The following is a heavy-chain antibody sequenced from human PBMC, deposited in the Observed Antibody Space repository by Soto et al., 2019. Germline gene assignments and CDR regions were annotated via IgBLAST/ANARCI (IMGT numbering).Heavy chain of an antibody. CDR3: ARDYTGSSSFPPYYYYGMDV. CDR2: ISAYNGNT. CDR1: GYTFTSYG. V-gene: IGHV1-18*01. D-gene: IGHD6-6*01. J-gene: IGHJ6*02. Sequence: QVQLVQSGAEVKKPGASVKVSCKASGYTFTSYGISWVRQAPGQGLEWMGWISAYNGNTNYAPKLQGRVTMTTDTSTSTAYMELRSLRSDDTAVYYCARDYTGSSSFPPYYYYGMDVWGQGTTVTGSS.